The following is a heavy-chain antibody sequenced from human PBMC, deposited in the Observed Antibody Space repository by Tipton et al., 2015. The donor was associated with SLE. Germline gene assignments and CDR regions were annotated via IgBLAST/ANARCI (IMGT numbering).Heavy chain of an antibody. V-gene: IGHV3-53*01. Sequence: GSLRLSCTASGFSVSNNYMTWVRQAPGKGLEWVSGISASGGNTYYADSVKGRFTISRDKSKNTLYLQMNSLRAEDTAVYYCARRVGSYSNYYYYMDVWGKGTTVTVSS. D-gene: IGHD4-11*01. CDR3: ARRVGSYSNYYYYMDV. J-gene: IGHJ6*03. CDR2: ISASGGNT. CDR1: GFSVSNNY.